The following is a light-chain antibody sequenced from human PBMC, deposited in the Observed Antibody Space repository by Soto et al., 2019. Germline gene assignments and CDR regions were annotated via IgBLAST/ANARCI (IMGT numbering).Light chain of an antibody. CDR3: ATWDDCRNGYV. CDR2: DND. CDR1: SYNIGSNN. V-gene: IGLV1-44*01. J-gene: IGLJ1*01. Sequence: QSVLTQPPSTSGTPGQRVTISAYGCSYNIGSNNVSWYQQVPGTTPKLLIYDNDERPSGVPGRFSGSKSGTSASLAISSLQSEDEAYYYCATWDDCRNGYVFGPGTKVTVL.